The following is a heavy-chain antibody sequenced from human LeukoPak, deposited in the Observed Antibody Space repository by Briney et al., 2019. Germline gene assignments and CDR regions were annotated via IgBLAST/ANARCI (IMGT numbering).Heavy chain of an antibody. CDR2: ISAYNGNT. V-gene: IGHV1-18*01. D-gene: IGHD2-2*01. J-gene: IGHJ4*02. CDR1: GYTFTSYG. CDR3: ARDGIVVVPAAKRGALDY. Sequence: ASVKVSCKASGYTFTSYGISWVRQAPGQGLEWMGWISAYNGNTNYAQKLQGRVTMTTDTSTSTAYMELRSLRSDDTAVYYCARDGIVVVPAAKRGALDYWGQGTLVTVSS.